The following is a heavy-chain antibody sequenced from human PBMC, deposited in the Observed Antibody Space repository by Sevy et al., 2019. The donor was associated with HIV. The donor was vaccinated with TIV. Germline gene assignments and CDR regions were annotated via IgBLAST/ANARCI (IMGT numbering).Heavy chain of an antibody. CDR1: GYTFTDYY. Sequence: ASVKVSCKASGYTFTDYYIHWVRQAPGQGLEWMGWINPKSGGTTYAQKFHGRVTMTRETSISTAYMELSRLRSDDTAVYYCARVVEPAGIDPYYYGVDVWGPGATVTVSS. V-gene: IGHV1-2*02. CDR2: INPKSGGT. CDR3: ARVVEPAGIDPYYYGVDV. D-gene: IGHD2-2*02. J-gene: IGHJ6*02.